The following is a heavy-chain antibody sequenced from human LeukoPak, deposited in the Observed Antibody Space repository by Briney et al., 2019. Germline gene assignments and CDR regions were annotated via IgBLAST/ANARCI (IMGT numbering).Heavy chain of an antibody. CDR1: GFTFANYG. CDR2: IAWNSGST. V-gene: IGHV3-20*04. Sequence: GGSLRLSCAASGFTFANYGMSWVRQVPGKGLEWVSGIAWNSGSTGYADFVKGRFTISRDNSKNTLYLQMNSLRAEDTAVYYCANSGNYYDSSGYYPECFQHWGQGTLVTVSS. J-gene: IGHJ1*01. D-gene: IGHD3-22*01. CDR3: ANSGNYYDSSGYYPECFQH.